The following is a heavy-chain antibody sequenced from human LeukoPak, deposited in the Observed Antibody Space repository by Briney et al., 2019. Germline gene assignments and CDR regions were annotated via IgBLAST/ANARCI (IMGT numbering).Heavy chain of an antibody. J-gene: IGHJ4*02. V-gene: IGHV3-13*04. CDR2: IGFAGDT. Sequence: GGSLRLSCAASGFTFSTYDMHWVRQATGKGLEWVSAIGFAGDTYYSGSVKGRFTISRDNSKNTLYLQMNSLRAEDTAVYYCAKGYGDYGASFDYWGQGTLVTVSS. CDR1: GFTFSTYD. D-gene: IGHD4-17*01. CDR3: AKGYGDYGASFDY.